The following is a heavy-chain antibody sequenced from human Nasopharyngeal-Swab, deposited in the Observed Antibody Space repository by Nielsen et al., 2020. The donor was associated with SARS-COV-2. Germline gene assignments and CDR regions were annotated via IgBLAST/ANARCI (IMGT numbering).Heavy chain of an antibody. CDR1: GFTFSNYA. CDR2: INIDGSVR. CDR3: TRDIGGKYGY. J-gene: IGHJ4*02. D-gene: IGHD4-23*01. V-gene: IGHV3-74*01. Sequence: GGSLRLSCAASGFTFSNYAMTWVRQAPGKGLVLVSRINIDGSVRDYADSVKGRFTISRDNARNTLYLQMNSLRGDDTAVYYCTRDIGGKYGYWGQGNLVTVSS.